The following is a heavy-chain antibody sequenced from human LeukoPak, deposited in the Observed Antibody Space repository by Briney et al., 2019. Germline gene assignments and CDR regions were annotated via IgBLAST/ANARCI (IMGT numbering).Heavy chain of an antibody. CDR1: GGTFSSYA. V-gene: IGHV1-69*05. CDR3: ARGLTSANYFDY. D-gene: IGHD4/OR15-4a*01. J-gene: IGHJ4*02. Sequence: SVKVSCKASGGTFSSYAISWARQAPGQGLEWMGGIIPIFGTANYAQKFQGRVTITTDESTSTAYMELSSLRSEDTAVYYCARGLTSANYFDYWGQGTLVTVSS. CDR2: IIPIFGTA.